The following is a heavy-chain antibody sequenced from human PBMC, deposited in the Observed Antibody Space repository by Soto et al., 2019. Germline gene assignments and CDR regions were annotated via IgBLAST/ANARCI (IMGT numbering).Heavy chain of an antibody. CDR1: GGSISSGGYY. J-gene: IGHJ4*02. CDR2: IYYSGST. Sequence: QVQLQESGPGLVKPSQTLSLTCTVSGGSISSGGYYWSWIRQHPGKGLEWIGYIYYSGSTYYNPSLKRRVTISVDTSKNQFSLKLSSVTAADTAVYYCAGFPVPRHDYGDYGDGPIDYWGQGTLVTVSS. CDR3: AGFPVPRHDYGDYGDGPIDY. V-gene: IGHV4-31*03. D-gene: IGHD4-17*01.